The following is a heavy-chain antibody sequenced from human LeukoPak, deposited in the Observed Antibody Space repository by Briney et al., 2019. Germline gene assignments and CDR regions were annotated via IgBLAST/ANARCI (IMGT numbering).Heavy chain of an antibody. D-gene: IGHD2/OR15-2a*01. CDR3: ARVGQSLFSTFDI. Sequence: SETLSLTCTVSGGSISSSSYYWGWIRQPPGKGLEWIGSIYYSGSTYYNPSLKSRVTISVDTSKNHFYLKLTSVTAADTAVYYCARVGQSLFSTFDIWGQGTMVTVSS. CDR2: IYYSGST. V-gene: IGHV4-39*02. CDR1: GGSISSSSYY. J-gene: IGHJ3*02.